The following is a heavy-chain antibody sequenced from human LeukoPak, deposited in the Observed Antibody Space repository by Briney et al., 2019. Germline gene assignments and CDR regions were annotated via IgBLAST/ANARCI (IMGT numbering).Heavy chain of an antibody. CDR2: MNPNSGNT. CDR3: ARKDIVVTRYYYYYMEV. Sequence: ASVKVSCKASGYTFTSYDINWVRQATGQGLEWMGWMNPNSGNTGYAQKFQGRVTMTRNTSISTAYMELSSLRSEDTAVYYCARKDIVVTRYYYYYMEVWGKGTTVTVSS. V-gene: IGHV1-8*01. D-gene: IGHD2-15*01. J-gene: IGHJ6*03. CDR1: GYTFTSYD.